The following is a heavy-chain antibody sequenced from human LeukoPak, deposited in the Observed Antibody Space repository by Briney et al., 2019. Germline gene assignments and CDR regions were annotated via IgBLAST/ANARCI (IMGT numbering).Heavy chain of an antibody. J-gene: IGHJ3*01. Sequence: GGSLRLSCAASGFTFSTYSMNWVRQAPGKGLEWVSSISSSSAYIFYSDSVKGRFTISRDNAQSSLYLQMNSLRAGDTAVYYCARQAVARPFDLWGQGTMVAVSS. CDR2: ISSSSAYI. CDR3: ARQAVARPFDL. CDR1: GFTFSTYS. V-gene: IGHV3-21*06.